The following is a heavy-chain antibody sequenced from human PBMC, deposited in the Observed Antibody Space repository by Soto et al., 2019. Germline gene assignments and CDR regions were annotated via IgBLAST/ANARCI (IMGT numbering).Heavy chain of an antibody. J-gene: IGHJ4*02. V-gene: IGHV3-9*01. D-gene: IGHD3-10*01. Sequence: EVQLVESGGGLVQPGRSLRLSCVASGFTFDEYAIHWVRQAPGRGLEWVSGISWNSDTIAYADSGKGRFTISRDSAKSSVYLQMNSLRGEDTALYYCARSRSGSYYNPLGYWGQGTLVTVSS. CDR1: GFTFDEYA. CDR3: ARSRSGSYYNPLGY. CDR2: ISWNSDTI.